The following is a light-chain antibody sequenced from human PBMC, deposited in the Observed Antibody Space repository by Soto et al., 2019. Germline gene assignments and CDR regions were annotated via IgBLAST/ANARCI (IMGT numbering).Light chain of an antibody. CDR2: EVS. Sequence: QSALTQPASVSGSPGQSITISCTGTISDVGSYNLVSWYQQHPGKAPKLMIYEVSKRPSGVSNRFSGSKSGNTASLTISGLQAEDEADYYCSSYAGSSTYVFGTGTKVTVL. CDR1: ISDVGSYNL. J-gene: IGLJ1*01. CDR3: SSYAGSSTYV. V-gene: IGLV2-23*02.